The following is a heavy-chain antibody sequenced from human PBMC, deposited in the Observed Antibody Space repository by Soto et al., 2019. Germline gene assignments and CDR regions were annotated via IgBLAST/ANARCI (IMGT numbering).Heavy chain of an antibody. J-gene: IGHJ4*02. CDR1: GFIFSKYW. CDR2: IKEDGSEQ. Sequence: EVQLVESGGGLVQPGGSLRLSCAASGFIFSKYWMSWVRQAPGKGLEWVANIKEDGSEQRNVDSVKGRFTLSRDNAETLLYLHMNNVRVEDTAVSYGVRDGVGGIKSLDYFLYWGQGVLVTVSS. V-gene: IGHV3-7*01. D-gene: IGHD1-26*01. CDR3: VRDGVGGIKSLDYFLY.